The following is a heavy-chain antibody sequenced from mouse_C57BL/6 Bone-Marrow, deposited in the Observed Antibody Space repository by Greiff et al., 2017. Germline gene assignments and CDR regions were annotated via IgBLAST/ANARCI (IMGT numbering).Heavy chain of an antibody. CDR2: TFYSGIT. J-gene: IGHJ4*01. D-gene: IGHD2-4*01. V-gene: IGHV3-3*01. CDR3: ARGSTMNYAMDY. Sequence: VQLKQSGPSLVRPSQTLSLTCTVTGFSINSDCYWIWIRQFPGNKLEYIGYTFYSGITYYNPSLESRTYITRDTSKNQFSLKLSSVTTEDTATYYCARGSTMNYAMDYWGQGTSVTVSS. CDR1: GFSINSDCY.